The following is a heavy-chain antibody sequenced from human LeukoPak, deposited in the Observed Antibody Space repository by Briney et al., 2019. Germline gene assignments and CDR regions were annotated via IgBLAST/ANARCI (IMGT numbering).Heavy chain of an antibody. Sequence: EASVKVSRKASGGTFSSYAISWVRQAPGQGLEWMGWISAYNSNTNYAQKLQGRVTMTTDTSTSTAYMELRSLRSDDTAVYYCARDRRSARELDFPGDYWGQGTLVTVSS. CDR1: GGTFSSYA. CDR3: ARDRRSARELDFPGDY. V-gene: IGHV1-18*01. CDR2: ISAYNSNT. J-gene: IGHJ4*02. D-gene: IGHD1-26*01.